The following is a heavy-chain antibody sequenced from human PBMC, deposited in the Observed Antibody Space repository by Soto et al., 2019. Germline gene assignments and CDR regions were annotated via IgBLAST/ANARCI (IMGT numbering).Heavy chain of an antibody. D-gene: IGHD3-22*01. CDR2: INAGNGNT. J-gene: IGHJ4*02. CDR3: AREGYYDSSGAYDY. V-gene: IGHV1-3*01. Sequence: ASVKVSCKASGYTFTSYSMHWVREAPGQRLEWMGWINAGNGNTKYSQKFQGRVTITRDTSASTAYMELSSLRSEDTAVYYCAREGYYDSSGAYDYWGQGTLVTVSS. CDR1: GYTFTSYS.